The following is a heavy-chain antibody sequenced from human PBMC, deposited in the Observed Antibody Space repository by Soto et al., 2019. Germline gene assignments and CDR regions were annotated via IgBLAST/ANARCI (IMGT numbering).Heavy chain of an antibody. D-gene: IGHD3-10*01. CDR3: ARRYGSSFDY. Sequence: PSETLSLTCSVSGGSISSYYWSWIRQPPGKGLEWIGYIYYSGSTNYNPSLKSRVTISVDTSKNQFSLKLSSVTAADTAVYYCARRYGSSFDYWGQGTLVTVSS. CDR1: GGSISSYY. J-gene: IGHJ4*02. V-gene: IGHV4-59*08. CDR2: IYYSGST.